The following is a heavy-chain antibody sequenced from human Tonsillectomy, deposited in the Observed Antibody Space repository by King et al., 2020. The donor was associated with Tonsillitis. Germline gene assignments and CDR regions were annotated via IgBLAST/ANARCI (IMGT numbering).Heavy chain of an antibody. CDR1: GFTFSSYW. D-gene: IGHD3-10*01. CDR2: MNQDGSEK. J-gene: IGHJ4*02. V-gene: IGHV3-7*01. Sequence: VQLVESGGGLVQPGGSLRLSCAASGFTFSSYWMAWVRQAPGKGLEWVANMNQDGSEKYYVDSVKGRFTISRDNAKNSLFLQMNSLRAEGTAVYYCARDGVGSDYWGQGTLVTVSS. CDR3: ARDGVGSDY.